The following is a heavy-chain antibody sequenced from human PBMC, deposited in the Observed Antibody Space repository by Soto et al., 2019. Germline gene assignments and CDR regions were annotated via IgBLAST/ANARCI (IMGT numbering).Heavy chain of an antibody. V-gene: IGHV3-30-3*01. CDR1: GFTFSSYA. D-gene: IGHD1-26*01. CDR2: ISYDGSNK. J-gene: IGHJ6*02. Sequence: PGGSLRLSCAASGFTFSSYAMHWVRQAPGKGLEWVAVISYDGSNKYYADSVKGRFTISRDNSKNTLYLQMNSLRAEDTAVYYCARDRGSYHYYSYGMDVWGPGTMVTVSS. CDR3: ARDRGSYHYYSYGMDV.